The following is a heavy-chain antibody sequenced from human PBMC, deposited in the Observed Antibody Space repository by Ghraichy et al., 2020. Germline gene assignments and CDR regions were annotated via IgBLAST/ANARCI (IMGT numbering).Heavy chain of an antibody. Sequence: GGSLRLSCAASGFTFSSYAMHWVRQAPDKGLEWVAVISYDGSNKYYADSVKGRFTISRDNSKNTLYLQMNSLRAEDTAVYYCARVRHMYSSSASLGYWGQGTLVTVSS. CDR3: ARVRHMYSSSASLGY. V-gene: IGHV3-30-3*01. CDR2: ISYDGSNK. CDR1: GFTFSSYA. J-gene: IGHJ4*02. D-gene: IGHD6-6*01.